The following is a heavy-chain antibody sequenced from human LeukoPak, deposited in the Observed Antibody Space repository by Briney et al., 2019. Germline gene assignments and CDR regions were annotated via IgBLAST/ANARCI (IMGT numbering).Heavy chain of an antibody. D-gene: IGHD3-22*01. V-gene: IGHV3-43*02. CDR2: ISGDGGST. J-gene: IGHJ4*02. CDR1: GFTFDDYA. Sequence: GGSLRLSCAASGFTFDDYAMHWVRQAPGKGLEWVSLISGDGGSTYYADSVKDRFTISRDNSKNSLYLQMNSLRTEDTALYYCAKAQYYYDSSGYLFDYWGQGTLVTVSS. CDR3: AKAQYYYDSSGYLFDY.